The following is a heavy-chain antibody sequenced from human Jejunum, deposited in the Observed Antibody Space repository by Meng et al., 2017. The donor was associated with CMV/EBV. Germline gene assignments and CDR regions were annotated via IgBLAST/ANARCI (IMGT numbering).Heavy chain of an antibody. CDR3: ARQPGSLAY. V-gene: IGHV3-30-3*01. CDR2: ISDDGSNE. CDR1: GFTFNAHA. Sequence: VELVGSGGGVGQPGRSLELPCTASGFTFNAHAMHWVRQAPGKGLEWVAVISDDGSNEYYADSVKGRFTISRDNSKNTLYLQMNSLRTADTAVYYCARQPGSLAYWGQGTLVTVSS. J-gene: IGHJ4*02.